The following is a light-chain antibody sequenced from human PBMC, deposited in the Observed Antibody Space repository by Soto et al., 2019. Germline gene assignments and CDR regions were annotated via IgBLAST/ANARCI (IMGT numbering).Light chain of an antibody. CDR1: QSVSNNY. J-gene: IGKJ1*01. V-gene: IGKV3-20*01. Sequence: VLRRAPGTLSLARRSVATGKCVASQSVSNNYLAWYQQKPGQAPRLLIYGASNRATGIPDRFSGSGSGTSLPPTISRLQPEDFAVYYCQQYGSSGTCRQGTKVDIK. CDR3: QQYGSSGT. CDR2: GAS.